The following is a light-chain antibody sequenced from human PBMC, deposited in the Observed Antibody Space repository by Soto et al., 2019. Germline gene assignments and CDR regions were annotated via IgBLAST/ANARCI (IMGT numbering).Light chain of an antibody. V-gene: IGKV1-39*01. CDR1: QPISKN. J-gene: IGKJ5*01. CDR2: ASS. CDR3: QQTDSTPIT. Sequence: DIQMTQSPSSLSASVGDRVTITCRASQPISKNLNWYQQRPGKPPNLLIYASSSVQRGVPPRFSGRGSGTEFTLTITSLQPEDFATYYCQQTDSTPITFGQGTRLELK.